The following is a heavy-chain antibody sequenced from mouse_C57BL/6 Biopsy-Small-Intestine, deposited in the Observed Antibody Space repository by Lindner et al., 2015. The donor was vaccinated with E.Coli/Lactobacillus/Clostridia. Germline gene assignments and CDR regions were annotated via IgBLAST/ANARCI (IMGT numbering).Heavy chain of an antibody. CDR1: GYTFTTFY. D-gene: IGHD1-1*01. V-gene: IGHV1S127*01. CDR3: ARNYEYGDY. J-gene: IGHJ4*01. Sequence: SVKVSCKASGYTFTTFYMHWVRQAPGQGLEWMGIINPSGTHTSYAKNFQGRVTMTRDSSTSTLYMELSSLTAEDSATYYCARNYEYGDYWGQGTPVTVSS. CDR2: INPSGTHT.